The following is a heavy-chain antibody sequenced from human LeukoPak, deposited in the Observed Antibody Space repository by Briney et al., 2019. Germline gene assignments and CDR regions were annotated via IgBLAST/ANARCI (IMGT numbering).Heavy chain of an antibody. CDR2: IYYSGST. V-gene: IGHV4-31*03. D-gene: IGHD3-22*01. Sequence: SETLSLTCTVSGGSISNGDHYWSWIRQHPGEGLEWIGHIYYSGSTYYSPSLKSRLTISIDTSKNQFSLKLSSVTAADTAVYYCASSGSRWLIDKTYSPYWGQGTLVTVSS. CDR1: GGSISNGDHY. CDR3: ASSGSRWLIDKTYSPY. J-gene: IGHJ4*02.